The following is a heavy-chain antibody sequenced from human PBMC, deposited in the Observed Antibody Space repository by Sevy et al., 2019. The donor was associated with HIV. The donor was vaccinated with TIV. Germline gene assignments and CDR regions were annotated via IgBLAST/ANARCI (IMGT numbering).Heavy chain of an antibody. CDR1: GFNLDDYA. J-gene: IGHJ4*02. V-gene: IGHV3-9*01. Sequence: LKISCAPSGFNLDDYAMHWVRQAPGKGLEWVSGINWNSGSIAYADSVKGRFSISRDNAKNSLYLQLNSLRAEDTAVYYCAKEYGGWYTSTWYFFDYWGQGTLVTVSS. CDR3: AKEYGGWYTSTWYFFDY. CDR2: INWNSGSI. D-gene: IGHD6-13*01.